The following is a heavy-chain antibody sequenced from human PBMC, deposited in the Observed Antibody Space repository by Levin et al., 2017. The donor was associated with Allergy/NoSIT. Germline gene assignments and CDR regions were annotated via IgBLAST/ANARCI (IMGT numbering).Heavy chain of an antibody. V-gene: IGHV3-33*01. CDR3: ARPARSSSRGGLTPVY. CDR2: IWYDGSNK. CDR1: GFTFSSYG. Sequence: GGSLRLSCAASGFTFSSYGMHWVRQAPGKGLEWVAVIWYDGSNKYYADSVKGRFTISRDNSKNTLYLQMNSLRAEDTAVYYCARPARSSSRGGLTPVYWGQGTLVTVSS. J-gene: IGHJ4*02. D-gene: IGHD6-13*01.